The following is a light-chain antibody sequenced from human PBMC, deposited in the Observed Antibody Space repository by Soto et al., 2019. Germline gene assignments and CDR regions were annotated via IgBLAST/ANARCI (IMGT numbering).Light chain of an antibody. J-gene: IGKJ4*01. V-gene: IGKV1-39*01. CDR1: QSITTY. CDR3: QQTYSTLRLT. Sequence: DIQVTQSPSSLSASVGDGVTITCRASQSITTYLNWYQQKPGKAPRLLIFAASNLQSGVPSRFSGSGSGTDFPLTISSLPPEDFATYYCQQTYSTLRLTFGGGTRVEIK. CDR2: AAS.